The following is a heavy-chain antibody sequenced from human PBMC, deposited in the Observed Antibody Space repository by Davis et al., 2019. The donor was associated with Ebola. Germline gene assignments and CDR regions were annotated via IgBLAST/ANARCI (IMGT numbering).Heavy chain of an antibody. V-gene: IGHV3-21*01. CDR2: ISSSSSYI. CDR3: ARPGFSSSWGLNWFDP. D-gene: IGHD6-6*01. J-gene: IGHJ5*02. Sequence: GESLKISCAASGFTFSSYSMNWVRQAPGKGLEWVSSISSSSSYIYYADSVKGRFTISRDNAKNSLYLQMNSLRAEDTAVYYCARPGFSSSWGLNWFDPWGQGTLVTVSS. CDR1: GFTFSSYS.